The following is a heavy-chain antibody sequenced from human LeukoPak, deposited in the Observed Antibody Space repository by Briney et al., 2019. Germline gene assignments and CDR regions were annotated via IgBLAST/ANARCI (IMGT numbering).Heavy chain of an antibody. CDR3: ARHSIYSSSWYFGY. D-gene: IGHD6-13*01. Sequence: KASETLSLTCTVSGGSLSSYFWSWIRQPPGKGLEWIGFIYYSGSTNYNPSLKSRVTMSVDTSKNQFSLKLSSVTAADTAVYYCARHSIYSSSWYFGYWGQGTLVTVSS. CDR1: GGSLSSYF. J-gene: IGHJ4*02. V-gene: IGHV4-59*08. CDR2: IYYSGST.